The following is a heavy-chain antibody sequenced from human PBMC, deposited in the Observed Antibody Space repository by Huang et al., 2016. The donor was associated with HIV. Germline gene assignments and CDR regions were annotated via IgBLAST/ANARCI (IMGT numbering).Heavy chain of an antibody. D-gene: IGHD3-22*01. Sequence: EVQLVQSGSEVKKSGESLKISCKASGYSFATYWIGWVRQVPGKGLEWVGNIYPGDSDTRYSPSFQGQVIISADRSINTAFLEWSSLKASDTATYYCARQRITMIGGGELDYWGQGTLVTVSP. CDR1: GYSFATYW. V-gene: IGHV5-51*01. J-gene: IGHJ4*02. CDR3: ARQRITMIGGGELDY. CDR2: IYPGDSDT.